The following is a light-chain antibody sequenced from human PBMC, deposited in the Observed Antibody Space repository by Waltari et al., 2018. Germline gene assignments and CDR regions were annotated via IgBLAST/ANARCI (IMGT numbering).Light chain of an antibody. V-gene: IGLV1-40*01. CDR3: QSYDSRLNAVV. CDR1: SSNIGARHD. Sequence: QSVLTQPPSVSGAPGQGVTISCTGSSSNIGARHDVHWYQQFPGTAPKLLLYANSNRPSGVPDRFSGSKSATSASLAITGLQDDDEADYYCQSYDSRLNAVVFGGGTKLTVL. CDR2: ANS. J-gene: IGLJ2*01.